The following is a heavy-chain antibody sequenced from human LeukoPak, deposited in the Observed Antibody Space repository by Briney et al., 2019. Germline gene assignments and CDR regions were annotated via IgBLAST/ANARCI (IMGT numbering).Heavy chain of an antibody. CDR1: GFTFSSYA. Sequence: GGSLRLSCAASGFTFSSYAMSWVRQAPGKGLEWVSAISGSGGSTYYADSVKGRFTISRDNSKNTLYLKMNSLRAEDTAVYYCAKDSVVVVAATWDEDYFDYWGQGTLVTVSS. CDR3: AKDSVVVVAATWDEDYFDY. D-gene: IGHD2-15*01. J-gene: IGHJ4*02. CDR2: ISGSGGST. V-gene: IGHV3-23*01.